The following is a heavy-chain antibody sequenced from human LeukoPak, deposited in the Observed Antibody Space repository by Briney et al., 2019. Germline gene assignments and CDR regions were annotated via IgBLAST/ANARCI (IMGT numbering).Heavy chain of an antibody. CDR2: ISSSGSTI. V-gene: IGHV3-11*04. CDR3: ARVAGQYPQNVWAFDI. D-gene: IGHD6-13*01. CDR1: GFTFSDYY. Sequence: KTGGSLRLSCAASGFTFSDYYMSWIRQAPGKRLEWVSYISSSGSTIYYADSVKGRFTISRDNAKNSLYLQMNSLRAEDTAVYYCARVAGQYPQNVWAFDIWGQGTMVTVSS. J-gene: IGHJ3*02.